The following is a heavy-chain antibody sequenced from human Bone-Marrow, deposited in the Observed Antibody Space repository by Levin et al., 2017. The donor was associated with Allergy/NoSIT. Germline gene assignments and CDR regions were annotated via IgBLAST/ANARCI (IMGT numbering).Heavy chain of an antibody. D-gene: IGHD3-16*01. CDR2: IRSKAYGGTT. V-gene: IGHV3-49*03. CDR1: GFTFGDYA. Sequence: QLGESLKISCTASGFTFGDYAMSWFRQAPGKGLEWVGFIRSKAYGGTTEYAASVKGRFTISRDDSKSIAYLQMNSLKTEDTAVYYCTRGMITFGGGSTGDAFDIWGQGTMVTVSS. CDR3: TRGMITFGGGSTGDAFDI. J-gene: IGHJ3*02.